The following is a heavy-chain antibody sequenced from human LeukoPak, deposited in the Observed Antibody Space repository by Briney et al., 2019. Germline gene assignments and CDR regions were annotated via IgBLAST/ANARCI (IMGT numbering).Heavy chain of an antibody. CDR3: ARKGVGGYSYGFDY. D-gene: IGHD5-18*01. CDR2: IYYSGST. Sequence: PSETLSLTCTVSGGSISSYYWSWIRQPPRKGLEWIGYIYYSGSTNYNPSLKSRVTISVDTSKNQFSLKLSSVTAADTAVYYCARKGVGGYSYGFDYWGQGTLVTVSS. V-gene: IGHV4-59*12. J-gene: IGHJ4*02. CDR1: GGSISSYY.